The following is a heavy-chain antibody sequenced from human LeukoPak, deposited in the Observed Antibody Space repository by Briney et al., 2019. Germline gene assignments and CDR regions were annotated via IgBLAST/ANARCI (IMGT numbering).Heavy chain of an antibody. D-gene: IGHD1-1*01. J-gene: IGHJ4*02. CDR3: ARTRAGIQAGFDY. Sequence: GGSLRLSCAASGFTFSDYWMHWVRQAPGKGLVWVSRISSDGSRVTYADSVKGRFTISRDNARNSLYLQMNSLRVEDTAVYYCARTRAGIQAGFDYWGQGTLVTVSS. CDR2: ISSDGSRV. CDR1: GFTFSDYW. V-gene: IGHV3-74*01.